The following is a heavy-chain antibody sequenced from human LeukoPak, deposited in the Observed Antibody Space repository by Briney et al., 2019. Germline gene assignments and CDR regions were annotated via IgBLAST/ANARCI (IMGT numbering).Heavy chain of an antibody. Sequence: PSETLSLTCTVSGGSISSYYWSWIRQPPGKGLGWIGRIYTSGSTNYNPSLKSRVTMSVDTSKNQFSLKLSSVTAADTAVYYCARESSNWDYYYYMDVWGKGTTVTVSS. D-gene: IGHD6-13*01. J-gene: IGHJ6*03. CDR1: GGSISSYY. CDR3: ARESSNWDYYYYMDV. CDR2: IYTSGST. V-gene: IGHV4-4*07.